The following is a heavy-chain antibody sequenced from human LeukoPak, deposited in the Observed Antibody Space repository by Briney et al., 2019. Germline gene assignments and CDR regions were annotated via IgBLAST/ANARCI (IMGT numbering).Heavy chain of an antibody. Sequence: SETLSLTCTVSGGSISSYYWSWIRQPPGKGLEWIGYIYYSGSTNYNPSLKSRVTISVDTSKNQFSLKLSSVTAADTAVYYCARQGNSVVSFDYWGQGTLVTVSS. CDR1: GGSISSYY. D-gene: IGHD2-21*01. J-gene: IGHJ4*02. CDR3: ARQGNSVVSFDY. CDR2: IYYSGST. V-gene: IGHV4-59*08.